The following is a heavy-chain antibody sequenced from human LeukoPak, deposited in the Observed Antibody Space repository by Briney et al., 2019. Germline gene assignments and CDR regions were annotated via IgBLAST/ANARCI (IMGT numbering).Heavy chain of an antibody. Sequence: GGSLRLSCAASGFTFSTYSMNWVRQAPGKGLEWVSSISSSTTTIYYADSVKGRFTISRDNAKNSLYLQMNSLRAEDTAVYYCASLNLDYGDYHFDYWGQGTLVTVSS. J-gene: IGHJ4*02. CDR2: ISSSTTTI. CDR3: ASLNLDYGDYHFDY. V-gene: IGHV3-48*01. CDR1: GFTFSTYS. D-gene: IGHD4-17*01.